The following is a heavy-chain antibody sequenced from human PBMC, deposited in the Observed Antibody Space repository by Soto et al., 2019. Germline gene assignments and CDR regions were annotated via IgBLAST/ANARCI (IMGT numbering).Heavy chain of an antibody. CDR2: IHYTVST. Sequence: PSETLSLTCSVSAGSINNYEYYWTWIRQPPGEVLDCIGHIHYTVSTSYNPFLKSRITISLDTSKIQFSLKVNSLSPANTAVYYCARDRSNSPVFLDSWGQGTLVTVSS. J-gene: IGHJ4*02. D-gene: IGHD1-1*01. V-gene: IGHV4-30-4*02. CDR1: AGSINNYEYY. CDR3: ARDRSNSPVFLDS.